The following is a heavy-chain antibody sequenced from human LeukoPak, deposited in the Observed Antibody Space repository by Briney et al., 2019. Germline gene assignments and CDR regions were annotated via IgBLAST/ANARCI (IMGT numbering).Heavy chain of an antibody. CDR3: ARDLRGIVVVTAIDY. D-gene: IGHD2-21*02. J-gene: IGHJ4*02. CDR1: GFTFSSYW. Sequence: PGGSLRLSCAASGFTFSSYWMHWVRQAPGKGLVWVSRVNTDGSSTTYADSVKGRFTISRDNAKNTLYLQMNSLRAEDTAVYYCARDLRGIVVVTAIDYWGQGTLVTVSS. V-gene: IGHV3-74*01. CDR2: VNTDGSST.